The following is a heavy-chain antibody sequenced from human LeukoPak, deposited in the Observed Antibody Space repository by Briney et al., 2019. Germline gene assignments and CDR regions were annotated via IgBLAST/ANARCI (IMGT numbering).Heavy chain of an antibody. D-gene: IGHD5-18*01. CDR1: GFTFSSYG. CDR2: IWYDGSNK. CDR3: ARDRSLQLDFDY. V-gene: IGHV3-33*01. J-gene: IGHJ4*02. Sequence: QPGRSLRLSCAASGFTFSSYGMHWVRQAPGKGLEWVAVIWYDGSNKYYADSVKGRFSISRDNSKNTLYLQMNSLRAEDTAVYYCARDRSLQLDFDYSGQGTLVTVSS.